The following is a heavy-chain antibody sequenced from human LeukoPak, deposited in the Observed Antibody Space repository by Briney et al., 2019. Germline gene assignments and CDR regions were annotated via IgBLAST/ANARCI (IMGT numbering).Heavy chain of an antibody. CDR2: ISGGGGGT. D-gene: IGHD4-17*01. V-gene: IGHV3-23*01. J-gene: IGHJ4*02. CDR1: GFTFSIYA. CDR3: AKSDRLTVTAQFDY. Sequence: GGSLRLSCAASGFTFSIYAMTWVRQAPGEGLEWVSAISGGGGGTYYADSVKGRFTISRDNSKNSLYLQMNSLRAEDTAVYYCAKSDRLTVTAQFDYWGQGTLVTVSS.